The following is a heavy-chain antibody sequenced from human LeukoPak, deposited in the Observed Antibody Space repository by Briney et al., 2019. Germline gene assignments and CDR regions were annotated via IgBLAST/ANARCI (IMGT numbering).Heavy chain of an antibody. D-gene: IGHD2-15*01. CDR1: GFTFSNYD. CDR3: ARGSGGHHGFAY. Sequence: GGSLRLSCAASGFTFSNYDMHWVRQTTGKGLEWVSGIGTAGDTYYTGSVKGRFTISRENAKNSLYLQMNSLRAGDTAVYYCARGSGGHHGFAYWGQGILVAVSS. J-gene: IGHJ4*02. V-gene: IGHV3-13*01. CDR2: IGTAGDT.